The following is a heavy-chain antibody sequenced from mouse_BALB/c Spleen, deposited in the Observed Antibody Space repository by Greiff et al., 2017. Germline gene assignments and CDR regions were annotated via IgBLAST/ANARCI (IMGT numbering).Heavy chain of an antibody. J-gene: IGHJ4*01. CDR2: INPYNDGT. Sequence: EVQLQQSGPELVKPGASVKMSCKASGYTFTSYVMSWVKQKPGQGLEWIGYINPYNDGTKYNEKFKGKATLTSDKSSSTAYMALSSLTSEDSAVYYCARDRGSSYLYAMDYWGQGTSVTVSS. V-gene: IGHV1-14*01. CDR3: ARDRGSSYLYAMDY. CDR1: GYTFTSYV. D-gene: IGHD1-1*01.